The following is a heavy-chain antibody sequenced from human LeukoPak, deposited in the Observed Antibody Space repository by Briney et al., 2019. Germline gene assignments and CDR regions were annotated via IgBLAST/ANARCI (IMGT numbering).Heavy chain of an antibody. CDR3: TRGAGWLIDY. Sequence: SETLSLTCTVSGGSISTYYWSWIRQPPGKGLEWIGYFYNSGRSTYNPSLKSRVTISADTSKNHFSLKLNSVTTADTAVYYCTRGAGWLIDYWGQGILVTVSS. CDR2: FYNSGRS. CDR1: GGSISTYY. J-gene: IGHJ4*02. D-gene: IGHD3-16*01. V-gene: IGHV4-59*01.